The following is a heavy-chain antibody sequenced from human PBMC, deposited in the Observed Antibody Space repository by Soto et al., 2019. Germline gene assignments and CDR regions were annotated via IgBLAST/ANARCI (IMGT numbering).Heavy chain of an antibody. D-gene: IGHD3-22*01. CDR1: GGSISSYY. Sequence: SETLSLTCTVSGGSISSYYWSWIRQPAGKGLEWIGRIYTSGSTNYNPSLKSRVTMSVDTSKNQFSLKLSSVTAADTAVYYCARGRYYYDRTGYYLKRTSLLAVYYFDYWGQRTLVTVSS. CDR2: IYTSGST. J-gene: IGHJ4*02. V-gene: IGHV4-4*07. CDR3: ARGRYYYDRTGYYLKRTSLLAVYYFDY.